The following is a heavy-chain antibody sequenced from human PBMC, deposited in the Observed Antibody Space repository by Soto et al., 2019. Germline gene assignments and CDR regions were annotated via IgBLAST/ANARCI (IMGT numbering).Heavy chain of an antibody. J-gene: IGHJ3*02. V-gene: IGHV4-59*01. CDR1: GGSISSYY. Sequence: QVQLQESGPGLVKPSETLSLTCTVSGGSISSYYWSWIRQPPGKGLEWIGYIYYSGSTNYNPSLKSRVTVSVDTSKTQFSLKLSSVPAADTAVYYCARRYGSAFDIWGQGTMVTVSS. D-gene: IGHD3-10*01. CDR3: ARRYGSAFDI. CDR2: IYYSGST.